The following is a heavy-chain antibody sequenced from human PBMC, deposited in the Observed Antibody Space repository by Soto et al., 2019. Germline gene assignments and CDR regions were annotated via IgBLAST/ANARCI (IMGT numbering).Heavy chain of an antibody. Sequence: QVQLVQSGAEVKKPGSSVKVSCKASGGTFGSYAISWVRQAPGQGLEWMGGIIPIFGTANYAQKFQGRVTITADESTSTAYMELSSLRSEDTAVYYCARTPPYYDILTGSSSYYYGMDVWGQGTTVTVSS. CDR3: ARTPPYYDILTGSSSYYYGMDV. J-gene: IGHJ6*02. D-gene: IGHD3-9*01. V-gene: IGHV1-69*01. CDR1: GGTFGSYA. CDR2: IIPIFGTA.